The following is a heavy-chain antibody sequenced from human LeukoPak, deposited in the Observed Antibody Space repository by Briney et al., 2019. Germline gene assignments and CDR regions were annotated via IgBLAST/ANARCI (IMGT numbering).Heavy chain of an antibody. D-gene: IGHD3-22*01. CDR1: GFTFSSYW. Sequence: PGGSLRLSCAASGFTFSSYWMNWVRQAPGKGLEWVSSISTSSSYIYYADSVRGRFTSTRDNAKKSLFLQMNSLRAEDTAVYYCARADSSGYYLFGGFDLWGRGTLVTVSS. CDR2: ISTSSSYI. V-gene: IGHV3-21*01. CDR3: ARADSSGYYLFGGFDL. J-gene: IGHJ2*01.